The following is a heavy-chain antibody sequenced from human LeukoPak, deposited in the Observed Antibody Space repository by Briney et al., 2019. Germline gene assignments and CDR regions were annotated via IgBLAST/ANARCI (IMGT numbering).Heavy chain of an antibody. D-gene: IGHD6-25*01. CDR3: ARDHGGGYGFHDAFDI. J-gene: IGHJ3*02. CDR2: IYYSGST. Sequence: SETLSLTCTVSGGSISSSSYYWGWIRQPPGKGLEGIGSIYYSGSTYYNPSLKSRVTMSVDTSKNQFSLKLSSVTAADTAVYYCARDHGGGYGFHDAFDIWGQGTMVTVSS. V-gene: IGHV4-39*07. CDR1: GGSISSSSYY.